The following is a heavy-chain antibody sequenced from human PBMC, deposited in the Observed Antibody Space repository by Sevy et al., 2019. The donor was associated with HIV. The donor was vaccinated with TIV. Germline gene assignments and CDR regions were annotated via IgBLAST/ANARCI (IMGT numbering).Heavy chain of an antibody. CDR1: GASIISSAW. J-gene: IGHJ6*02. CDR3: ARGAIAAAGHSYGMDV. V-gene: IGHV4-4*02. D-gene: IGHD6-13*01. Sequence: SETLSLTCAVSGASIISSAWWTWVRQPPGKGLEWIGKRYHSGGTTYNPSLKRRVTISVDDSKNQFSLHLKSVTAADTAIYYCARGAIAAAGHSYGMDVWGQGTTVTVSS. CDR2: RYHSGGT.